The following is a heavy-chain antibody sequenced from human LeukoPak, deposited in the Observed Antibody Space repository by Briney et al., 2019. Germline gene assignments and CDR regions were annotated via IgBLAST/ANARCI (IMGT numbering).Heavy chain of an antibody. CDR2: IIPIFGTV. CDR1: GGTFSSYA. D-gene: IGHD3-22*01. Sequence: SVKVSCKASGGTFSSYAISWVRQAPGQGLEWMGGIIPIFGTVNYAQKFQGRVTITADESTCTAYMELSSLRSEDTAVYYCARVRDYYDSSGYGYFDYWGQGTLVTVSS. CDR3: ARVRDYYDSSGYGYFDY. J-gene: IGHJ4*02. V-gene: IGHV1-69*01.